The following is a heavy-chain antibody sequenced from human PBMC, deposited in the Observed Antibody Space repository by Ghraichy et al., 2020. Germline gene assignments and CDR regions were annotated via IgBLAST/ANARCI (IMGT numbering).Heavy chain of an antibody. CDR3: ACRAAPGLYHYGMDV. J-gene: IGHJ6*02. Sequence: GGSLRLSCAASGFTFSSYGMHWVRQAPGKGLEWVAFISHYGSKKDYADSVKGRFTISRDNSKNTLYLQMNSLRAEDRAVYYCACRAAPGLYHYGMDVWGQGTTVTVSS. D-gene: IGHD6-13*01. CDR1: GFTFSSYG. CDR2: ISHYGSKK. V-gene: IGHV3-30*03.